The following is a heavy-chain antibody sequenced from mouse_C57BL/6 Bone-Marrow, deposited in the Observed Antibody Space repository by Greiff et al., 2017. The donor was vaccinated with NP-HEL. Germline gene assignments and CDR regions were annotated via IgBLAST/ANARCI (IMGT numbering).Heavy chain of an antibody. Sequence: VKLMESGPGLVKPSQSLTITCTVSGFSLTSYGVHWVRQSPGKGLEWLGVIWRGGSTDYNAAFMSRLSITKDNSKSQAFFKMNSLQAGDTAIYCCAIGRIYWYFDVWGTGTTVTVSS. V-gene: IGHV2-5*01. J-gene: IGHJ1*03. CDR3: AIGRIYWYFDV. D-gene: IGHD1-1*01. CDR2: IWRGGST. CDR1: GFSLTSYG.